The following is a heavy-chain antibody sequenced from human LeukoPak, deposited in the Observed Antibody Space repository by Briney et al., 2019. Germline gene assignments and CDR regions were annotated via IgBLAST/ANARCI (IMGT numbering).Heavy chain of an antibody. CDR2: ISSSSSYI. Sequence: AGGSLRLSCAASGFTFSSYSMNWVRQAPGKGLEWVSSISSSSSYIYYADSVKGRFTISRDNAKNSLYLQMNSLRAEDTAVYYCARVGDFSVAAFDIWGQGTMVTVSS. J-gene: IGHJ3*02. D-gene: IGHD3-16*01. V-gene: IGHV3-21*01. CDR3: ARVGDFSVAAFDI. CDR1: GFTFSSYS.